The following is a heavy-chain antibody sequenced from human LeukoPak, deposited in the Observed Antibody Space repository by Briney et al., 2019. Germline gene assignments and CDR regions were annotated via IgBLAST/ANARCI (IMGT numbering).Heavy chain of an antibody. CDR2: TYYRSKWYN. J-gene: IGHJ4*02. Sequence: SQILSLTCAISGDSVSSNSAAWNWIRQSPSRGLEWLGRTYYRSKWYNDYAVSVKSRITINPDTSKNQSSLQLNSVTPEDTAVYYCARDQSSSSWYFVGVFSSYFDYWGQGTLVTVSS. CDR1: GDSVSSNSAA. D-gene: IGHD6-13*01. V-gene: IGHV6-1*01. CDR3: ARDQSSSSWYFVGVFSSYFDY.